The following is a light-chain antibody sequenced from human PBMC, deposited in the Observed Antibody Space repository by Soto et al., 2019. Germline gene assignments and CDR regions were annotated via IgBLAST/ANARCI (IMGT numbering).Light chain of an antibody. CDR3: QQYGSSPVT. CDR1: RSVSSSY. CDR2: GAS. Sequence: EIVLTQSPGTLSLSPGERATLSCRASRSVSSSYLAWYQQKPGQAPRLLIYGASSRAAGIPDRFSGSGSGTDFTLTISRLEPEDFAVYYCQQYGSSPVTFGQGTRLEIK. V-gene: IGKV3-20*01. J-gene: IGKJ5*01.